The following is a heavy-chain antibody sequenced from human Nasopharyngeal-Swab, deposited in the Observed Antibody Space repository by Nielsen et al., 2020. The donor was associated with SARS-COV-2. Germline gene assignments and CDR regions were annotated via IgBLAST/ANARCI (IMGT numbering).Heavy chain of an antibody. D-gene: IGHD6-19*01. V-gene: IGHV3-48*03. CDR2: ISSSGSTI. Sequence: GGSLRLSCAASGFTFSSYEMNWVRQAPGKGLEWVSYISSSGSTIYYADSVKGRFTISRDNAKNSLYLQMNSLRAEDTAVYYCARAGGVEGWGGNPDAFDIWGQGTMVTVSS. J-gene: IGHJ3*02. CDR3: ARAGGVEGWGGNPDAFDI. CDR1: GFTFSSYE.